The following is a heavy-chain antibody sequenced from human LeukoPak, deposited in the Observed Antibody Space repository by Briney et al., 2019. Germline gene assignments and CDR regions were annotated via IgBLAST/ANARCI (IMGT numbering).Heavy chain of an antibody. CDR1: GYTFTSYG. V-gene: IGHV1-18*01. J-gene: IGHJ4*02. CDR2: ISAYNGNT. CDR3: ARAHLGAVAGLYYFDY. D-gene: IGHD6-19*01. Sequence: GASVKVSCKASGYTFTSYGISWVRQAPGQGLEWMGWISAYNGNTNYAQKLQGRVTMTTDTSTSTAYMELRSLRSDDTAVYYCARAHLGAVAGLYYFDYWGQGTLVTVSS.